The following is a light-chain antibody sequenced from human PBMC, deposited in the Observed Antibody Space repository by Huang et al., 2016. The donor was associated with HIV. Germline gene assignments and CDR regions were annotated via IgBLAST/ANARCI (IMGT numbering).Light chain of an antibody. CDR2: GAS. Sequence: EIVMTQSPATLFVSPGERATLSCRASQSISSNLAWYQQKPGQAPRVLIYGASTRASGVPARFSGAGSGTEFTLTISSLQSEDLAVYYCQQYDQWPPVYTFGQGTKL. J-gene: IGKJ2*01. CDR1: QSISSN. V-gene: IGKV3-15*01. CDR3: QQYDQWPPVYT.